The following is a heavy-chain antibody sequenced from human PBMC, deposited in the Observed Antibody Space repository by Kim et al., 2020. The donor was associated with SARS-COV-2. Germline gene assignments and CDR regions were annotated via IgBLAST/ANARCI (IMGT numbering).Heavy chain of an antibody. CDR3: AKAGATIFGVALYYYYMDV. V-gene: IGHV3-43*02. CDR2: ISGDGGST. Sequence: GGSLRLSCAASGFTFDDYAMHWVRQAPGKGLEWVSLISGDGGSTYYADSVKGRFTISRDNSKNSLYLQMNSLRTEDTALYYCAKAGATIFGVALYYYYMDVWGKGTTVTVSS. D-gene: IGHD3-3*01. J-gene: IGHJ6*03. CDR1: GFTFDDYA.